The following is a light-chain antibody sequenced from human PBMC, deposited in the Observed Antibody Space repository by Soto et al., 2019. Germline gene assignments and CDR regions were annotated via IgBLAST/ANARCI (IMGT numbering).Light chain of an antibody. CDR2: EVS. V-gene: IGLV2-23*02. CDR3: CSYAGSSTPLI. J-gene: IGLJ1*01. CDR1: SSDVGSYNL. Sequence: QSVRTQPASVSGSPGQSITISCTGTSSDVGSYNLVSWYQQHPGKAPKLMIYEVSKRPSGVSNRFSGSKSGNTASLTISGLQAEDEADYYCCSYAGSSTPLIFGTGTKVTVL.